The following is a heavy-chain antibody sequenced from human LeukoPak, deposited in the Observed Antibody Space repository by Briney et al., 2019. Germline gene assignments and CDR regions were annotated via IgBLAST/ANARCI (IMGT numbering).Heavy chain of an antibody. Sequence: SETLSLTCAVYGGSFSGYYWSWIRQPPGKGLEWIGEINHSGSTNYNPSLKSRVTISVDTSKNQFSLKLSSVTAADTAVYYYAREGRFLGSYYFDYWGQGTLVTVSS. J-gene: IGHJ4*02. D-gene: IGHD3-3*01. CDR3: AREGRFLGSYYFDY. V-gene: IGHV4-34*01. CDR2: INHSGST. CDR1: GGSFSGYY.